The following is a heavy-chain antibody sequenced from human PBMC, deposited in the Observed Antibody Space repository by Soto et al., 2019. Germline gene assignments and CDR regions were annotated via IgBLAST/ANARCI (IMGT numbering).Heavy chain of an antibody. J-gene: IGHJ6*02. V-gene: IGHV4-39*01. CDR1: GGSISSSSYY. Sequence: SETVSRTCTVSGGSISSSSYYCGWIREPPGKGLEWIGSIYYSVTTYYNPSLKSRVTISVDTYKNQFSLKLSSVTAADTAVYYFARCGITGTTSYYYGIEVWGQGSTV. CDR3: ARCGITGTTSYYYGIEV. D-gene: IGHD1-7*01. CDR2: IYYSVTT.